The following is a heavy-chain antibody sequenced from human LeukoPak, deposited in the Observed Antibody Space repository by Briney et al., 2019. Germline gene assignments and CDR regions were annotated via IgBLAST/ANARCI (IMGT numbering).Heavy chain of an antibody. J-gene: IGHJ4*02. CDR3: AKDTAYYYDSSGYSDY. D-gene: IGHD3-22*01. CDR1: GFTFSSYA. CDR2: ISGSGGST. Sequence: GESLRLSCAASGFTFSSYAMSWVSQAPGKGLEWVSAISGSGGSTYYADSVKGRFTISRDNSKNTLYLQMNSLRAEDTAVYYCAKDTAYYYDSSGYSDYWGQGTLVTVSS. V-gene: IGHV3-23*01.